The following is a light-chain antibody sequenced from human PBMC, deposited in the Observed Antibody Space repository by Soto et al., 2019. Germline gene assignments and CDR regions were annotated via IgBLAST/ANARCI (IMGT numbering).Light chain of an antibody. CDR1: SSDVGGYNY. CDR3: CSYTGTNTLWV. V-gene: IGLV2-14*03. Sequence: QSALTQPASVSGSPGQSITISCTGTSSDVGGYNYVSWYQQHPGKAPKFIIYDVSYRPSGVSTRFSGTKSGNTASLTISGLQADDEADYYCCSYTGTNTLWVFGGGTQLTVL. CDR2: DVS. J-gene: IGLJ3*02.